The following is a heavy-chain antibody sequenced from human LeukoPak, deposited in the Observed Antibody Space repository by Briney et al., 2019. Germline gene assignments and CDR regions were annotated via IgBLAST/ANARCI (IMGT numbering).Heavy chain of an antibody. CDR1: GGSISSYY. Sequence: SETLSLTCTVSGGSISSYYWSWIRQPPGKGLEWIGYIYYSGSTNYNPSLKSRVTISVDTSKNQFSLKLSFVTAADTAVYYCARDLVGAFDYWGQGTLVTVSS. CDR2: IYYSGST. J-gene: IGHJ4*02. V-gene: IGHV4-59*01. D-gene: IGHD1-26*01. CDR3: ARDLVGAFDY.